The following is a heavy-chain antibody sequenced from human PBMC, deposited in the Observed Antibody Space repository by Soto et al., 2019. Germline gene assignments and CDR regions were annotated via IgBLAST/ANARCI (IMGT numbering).Heavy chain of an antibody. CDR3: SRVSTSFGEYQLDN. CDR2: IRSKAYGGTT. J-gene: IGHJ4*02. D-gene: IGHD3-10*01. Sequence: GGSLRLSCTASGFTFGDYAMSWFRQAPGKGLEWVGFIRSKAYGGTTEYAASVKGRFTISRDDSKRIAYLQMNSLKTEDTAVYYCSRVSTSFGEYQLDNWGQGTLVTVSS. V-gene: IGHV3-49*03. CDR1: GFTFGDYA.